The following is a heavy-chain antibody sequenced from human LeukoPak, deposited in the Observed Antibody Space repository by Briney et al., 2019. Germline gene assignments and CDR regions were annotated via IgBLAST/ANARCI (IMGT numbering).Heavy chain of an antibody. V-gene: IGHV3-53*01. J-gene: IGHJ4*02. CDR1: GFSVTNNY. Sequence: GGSLRLSCAVSGFSVTNNYMSWVRQAPGKGLEWVSVFYVGGATYYADSVKGRFTISRDKSENTLYLQMKSLRAEDTAVYYCARGGGYNFFDYWGQGTLVTVSS. D-gene: IGHD5-24*01. CDR2: FYVGGAT. CDR3: ARGGGYNFFDY.